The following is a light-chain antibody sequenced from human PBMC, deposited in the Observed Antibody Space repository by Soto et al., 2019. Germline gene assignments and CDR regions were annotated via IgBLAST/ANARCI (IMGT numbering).Light chain of an antibody. V-gene: IGKV3-20*01. Sequence: DIVLTQSPGTLSLSPGERATLSCRASQSVGSSYLAWYQQRPGQAPRLLIYGASSRATGIPDRFSGSGSGTDFTLTISELEPEDLAVYYCQQYRDSPYTFGQGTELEIK. CDR3: QQYRDSPYT. CDR2: GAS. CDR1: QSVGSSY. J-gene: IGKJ2*01.